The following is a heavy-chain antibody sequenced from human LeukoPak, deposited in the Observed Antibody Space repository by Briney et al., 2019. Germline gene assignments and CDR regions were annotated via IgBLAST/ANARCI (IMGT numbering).Heavy chain of an antibody. CDR1: GGSFSGYY. Sequence: PSETLSLTCAVYGGSFSGYYWSWIRQPPGKGLEWIGEINHSGSTNYNPSLKSRVTISVDTSKNQFSLKLSSVTAADTAVYYCASTCSGGSCSYYFGYWGQGTLVTVSS. D-gene: IGHD2-15*01. CDR3: ASTCSGGSCSYYFGY. V-gene: IGHV4-34*01. CDR2: INHSGST. J-gene: IGHJ4*02.